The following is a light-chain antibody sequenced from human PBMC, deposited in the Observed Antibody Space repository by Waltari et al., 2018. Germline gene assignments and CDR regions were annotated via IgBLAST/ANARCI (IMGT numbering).Light chain of an antibody. J-gene: IGKJ1*01. Sequence: EIVLTQSPGTLSLCPGERATLSCGASQSVSSSFLAWYQQKPGQAPRLLIYGASSRANGIPDRFSGSGSGTDFTLTISRLEPEDFAVYYCQQYGSSPTWTFGQGTKVEIK. CDR3: QQYGSSPTWT. CDR1: QSVSSSF. V-gene: IGKV3-20*01. CDR2: GAS.